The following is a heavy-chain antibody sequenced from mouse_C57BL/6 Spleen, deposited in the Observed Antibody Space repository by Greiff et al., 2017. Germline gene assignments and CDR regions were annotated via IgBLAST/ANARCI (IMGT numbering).Heavy chain of an antibody. CDR1: GYTFTSYW. CDR3: ARRGELGWYFDV. CDR2: IYPSDSET. V-gene: IGHV1-61*01. Sequence: QVQLQQPGAELVRPGSSVKLSCKASGYTFTSYWMDWVKQRPGQGLEWIGNIYPSDSETHYNQKFKDKATLTVDKSSSTAYMQLSSLTSEDSAVYYCARRGELGWYFDVWGTGTTVTVSS. J-gene: IGHJ1*03.